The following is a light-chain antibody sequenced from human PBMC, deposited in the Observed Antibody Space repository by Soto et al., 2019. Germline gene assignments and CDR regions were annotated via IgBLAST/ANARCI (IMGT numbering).Light chain of an antibody. Sequence: DIQMTQSPSTLSASVGDRVTITCRASQSISDWLAWYQQKPGKDPKLLIYDISNLEIGVPSRFSGSGSGTEFTLTISGLQPDDFATYYCQQYNSYSFGQGTKVEIK. CDR2: DIS. J-gene: IGKJ1*01. CDR3: QQYNSYS. V-gene: IGKV1-5*01. CDR1: QSISDW.